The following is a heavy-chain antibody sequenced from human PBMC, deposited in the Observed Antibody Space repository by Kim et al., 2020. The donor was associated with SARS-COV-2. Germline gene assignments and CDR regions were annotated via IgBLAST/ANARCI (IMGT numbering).Heavy chain of an antibody. CDR3: ARDSEFTSTSISYPLFNWFDP. J-gene: IGHJ5*02. CDR2: MSHDGSHK. CDR1: GFTFSIYG. V-gene: IGHV3-30*03. Sequence: GGSLRLSCAASGFTFSIYGMHWVRQAPGKGLEWVAVMSHDGSHKYYADSVKGRFTISRDNSKNTLYLQMDSLRIEDTAVYYCARDSEFTSTSISYPLFNWFDPWGQGNLVTVSS. D-gene: IGHD2-2*01.